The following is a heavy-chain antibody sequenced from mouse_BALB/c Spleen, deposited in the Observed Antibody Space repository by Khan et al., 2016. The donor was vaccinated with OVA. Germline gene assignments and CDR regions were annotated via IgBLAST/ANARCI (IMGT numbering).Heavy chain of an antibody. CDR1: GISLTSYG. CDR2: IWGDGST. V-gene: IGHV2-3*01. J-gene: IGHJ4*01. Sequence: QVQLQQSGPGLVAPSQSLSITCTVSGISLTSYGVNWVRQPPGKGLEWLGVIWGDGSTNYHSGLKYSLSISKENSKSTVFLKLNRLQTDATATYYCAKWSDSYYAMDYWGQGTSVTVSS. CDR3: AKWSDSYYAMDY. D-gene: IGHD2-13*01.